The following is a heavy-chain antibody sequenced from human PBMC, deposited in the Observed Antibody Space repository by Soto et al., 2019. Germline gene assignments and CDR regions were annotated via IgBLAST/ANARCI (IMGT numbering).Heavy chain of an antibody. D-gene: IGHD6-6*01. J-gene: IGHJ4*02. Sequence: SETLSLTCAFYGGSFRGYYWSWVRPPPGKGLEWIGEINHSGSTNYNPSLKSRVTISVDTSKNQFSLKLSSVTAADTAVYYCASNGGGIAARPGIDYWGQGTLVTVSS. CDR2: INHSGST. CDR3: ASNGGGIAARPGIDY. CDR1: GGSFRGYY. V-gene: IGHV4-34*01.